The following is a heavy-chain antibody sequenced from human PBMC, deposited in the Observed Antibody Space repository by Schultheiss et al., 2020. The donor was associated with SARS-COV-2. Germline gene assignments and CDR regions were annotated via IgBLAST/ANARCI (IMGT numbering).Heavy chain of an antibody. CDR3: ARFRGDAFDI. CDR1: GGSISSGSYY. J-gene: IGHJ3*02. Sequence: SQTLSLTCTVSGGSISSGSYYWSWIRQPPGKGLEWIGYIYYSGSTNYNPSLKSRVTMSVDTSKNQFSLKLSSVTAADTAVYYCARFRGDAFDIWGQGTMVTVSS. V-gene: IGHV4-61*01. CDR2: IYYSGST. D-gene: IGHD5-24*01.